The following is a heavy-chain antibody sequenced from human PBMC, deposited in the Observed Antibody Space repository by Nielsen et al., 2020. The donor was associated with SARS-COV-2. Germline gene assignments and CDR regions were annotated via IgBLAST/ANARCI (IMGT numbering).Heavy chain of an antibody. CDR1: GFTFSSYE. CDR2: ISSSGSTI. J-gene: IGHJ4*02. V-gene: IGHV3-48*03. CDR3: ARGRYGSGSTLEY. D-gene: IGHD3-10*01. Sequence: GGSLRLSCAASGFTFSSYEMNWVRQAPGKGLEWVSYISSSGSTIYYADSVKGRFTISRDNAKNSLYPQMNSLRAEDTAVYYCARGRYGSGSTLEYWGQGTLVTVSS.